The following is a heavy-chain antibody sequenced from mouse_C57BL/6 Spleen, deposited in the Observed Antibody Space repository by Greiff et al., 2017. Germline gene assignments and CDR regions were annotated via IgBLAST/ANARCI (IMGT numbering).Heavy chain of an antibody. CDR1: GYTFTSYW. CDR2: IYPGSGST. J-gene: IGHJ4*01. CDR3: ARTDGYYDYYAMDY. Sequence: QVQLQQPGAELVKPGASVKMSCKASGYTFTSYWITWVKQRPGQGLEWIGDIYPGSGSTNYNEKFKSKATLTVDTSSGTAYMQLSSLTSEDSAVYYCARTDGYYDYYAMDYWGQGTSVTVSS. D-gene: IGHD2-3*01. V-gene: IGHV1-55*01.